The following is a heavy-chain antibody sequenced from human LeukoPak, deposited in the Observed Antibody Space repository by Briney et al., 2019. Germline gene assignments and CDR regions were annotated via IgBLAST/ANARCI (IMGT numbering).Heavy chain of an antibody. D-gene: IGHD2-15*01. V-gene: IGHV3-23*01. CDR3: AKNADRGAYCSGGSCYPYYYYYTDV. CDR2: ISGSGGST. J-gene: IGHJ6*03. CDR1: GFTFSSYA. Sequence: GGSLRLSCAASGFTFSSYAMSWVRQAPGKGLEWVPAISGSGGSTYYADSVKGRFTISRDNSKNTLYLQMNSLRAEDTAIYYCAKNADRGAYCSGGSCYPYYYYYTDVWGEGTTVTISS.